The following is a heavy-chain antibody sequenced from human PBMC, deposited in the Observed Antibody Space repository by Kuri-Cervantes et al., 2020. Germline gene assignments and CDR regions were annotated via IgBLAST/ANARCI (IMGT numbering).Heavy chain of an antibody. CDR2: INHSGST. Sequence: SETLSLTCAVYGGSFSGYYWSWIRQPPGKGLEWIGEINHSGSTNYNPSLKSRVTISVDTSKNQFSLKLSSVTAADTAVYYRARAPPTAKSDRFDPWGQGTLVTVSS. CDR1: GGSFSGYY. J-gene: IGHJ5*02. CDR3: ARAPPTAKSDRFDP. V-gene: IGHV4-34*01. D-gene: IGHD4-17*01.